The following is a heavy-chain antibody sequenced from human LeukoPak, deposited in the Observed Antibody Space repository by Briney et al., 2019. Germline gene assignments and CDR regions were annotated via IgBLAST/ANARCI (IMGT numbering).Heavy chain of an antibody. CDR3: ARESVVVTAIIS. D-gene: IGHD2-21*02. Sequence: GGSLRLSCAASGFTVSSNYMSWVRQAPGKGLEWVSVIYSGGSTYYADSAKGRFTISRDNSKNTLYLQMNSLRAEDTAVYYCARESVVVTAIISWGQGTLVTVSS. CDR1: GFTVSSNY. CDR2: IYSGGST. J-gene: IGHJ4*02. V-gene: IGHV3-66*01.